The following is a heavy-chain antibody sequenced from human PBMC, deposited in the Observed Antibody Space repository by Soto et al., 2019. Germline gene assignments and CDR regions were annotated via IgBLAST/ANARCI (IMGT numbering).Heavy chain of an antibody. CDR2: INHSGST. Sequence: SETLSLTCAVYGGSFSCYYRSWIRQPPGKGLEWIGEINHSGSTNYNPSLKSRVTISVDTSKNQFSLKLSSVTAADTAVYYCARVFYSYGSGGFDYWGQGTLVTVSS. V-gene: IGHV4-34*01. CDR1: GGSFSCYY. CDR3: ARVFYSYGSGGFDY. D-gene: IGHD5-18*01. J-gene: IGHJ4*02.